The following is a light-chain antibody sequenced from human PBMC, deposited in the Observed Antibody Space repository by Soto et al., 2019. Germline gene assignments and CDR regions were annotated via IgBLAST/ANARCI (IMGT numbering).Light chain of an antibody. CDR1: QSISSY. J-gene: IGKJ1*01. Sequence: DIQMTQSPSSLSASVGDRVTITCRASQSISSYLNWYQQKPGKAPKLLIYAASSLQSGVPSRFSGSGSGTDFTPTISTLQHEHFPNSSCQQSYSTPPWTFGQGTKVDIK. CDR2: AAS. V-gene: IGKV1-39*01. CDR3: QQSYSTPPWT.